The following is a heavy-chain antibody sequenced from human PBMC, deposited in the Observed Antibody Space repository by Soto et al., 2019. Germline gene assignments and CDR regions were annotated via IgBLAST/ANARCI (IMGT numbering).Heavy chain of an antibody. Sequence: EVQLVESGGDLVRPGGSLRLSCAASGFTFSNYWMSWVRRAPGKGLEWVANIKQDRSEKYYVDSVKGRFTISRDNAKNSLYLQMNSLRAEDTAVYFCARDLLSYGLDVWGQGTTVTVSS. D-gene: IGHD3-16*02. CDR3: ARDLLSYGLDV. V-gene: IGHV3-7*03. CDR2: IKQDRSEK. J-gene: IGHJ6*02. CDR1: GFTFSNYW.